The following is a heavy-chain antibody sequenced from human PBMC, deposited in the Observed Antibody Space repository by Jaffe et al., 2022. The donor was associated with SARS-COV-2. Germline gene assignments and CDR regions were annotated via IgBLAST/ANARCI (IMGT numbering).Heavy chain of an antibody. D-gene: IGHD3-3*01. J-gene: IGHJ5*02. CDR2: IYPGDSDT. Sequence: EVQLVQSGAEVKKPGESLKISCKGSGYSFTSYWIGWVRQMPGKGLEWMGIIYPGDSDTRYSPSFQGQVTISADKSISTAYLQWSSLKASDTAMYYCARGDYDFWSGDPRDNWFDPWGQGTLVTVSS. V-gene: IGHV5-51*01. CDR3: ARGDYDFWSGDPRDNWFDP. CDR1: GYSFTSYW.